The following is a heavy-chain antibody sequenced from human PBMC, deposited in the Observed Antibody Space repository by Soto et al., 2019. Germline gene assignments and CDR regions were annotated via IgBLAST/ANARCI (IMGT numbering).Heavy chain of an antibody. J-gene: IGHJ5*01. CDR2: INHSGST. D-gene: IGHD6-13*01. CDR1: GGSFSGYY. CDR3: ARAHYGIAAAGTGGDWFDY. V-gene: IGHV4-34*01. Sequence: SETLSLTCAVYGGSFSGYYWSWIRQPPGKGLEWIGEINHSGSTNYNPSLKSRVTISVDTSKNQFSLKLSSVTAADTAVYYCARAHYGIAAAGTGGDWFDYWGQGTLVTVSS.